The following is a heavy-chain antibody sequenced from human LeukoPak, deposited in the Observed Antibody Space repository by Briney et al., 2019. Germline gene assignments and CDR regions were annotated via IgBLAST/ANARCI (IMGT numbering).Heavy chain of an antibody. CDR3: ARRGRLAARPTGWFDP. CDR1: GGSISSSSYY. J-gene: IGHJ5*02. Sequence: VSGGSISSSSYYWGWIRQPPGKGLEWIGSIYYSGSTYYNPSLKSRVTISVDTSKNQFSLKLSSVTAADTAVYYCARRGRLAARPTGWFDPWGQGTLVTVSS. D-gene: IGHD6-6*01. V-gene: IGHV4-39*01. CDR2: IYYSGST.